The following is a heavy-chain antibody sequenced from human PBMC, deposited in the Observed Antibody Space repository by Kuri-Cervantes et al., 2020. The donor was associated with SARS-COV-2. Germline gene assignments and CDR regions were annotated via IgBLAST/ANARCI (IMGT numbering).Heavy chain of an antibody. Sequence: SQTLSLTCAVSGYSISSSNWWSWIRQHPRKGLEWIGYIYASGNTDYNPSLQSRVTISVDTSKNQFSLRLTSVTAADTAVYYCARIIWGRNYMDYWGQGALVTVSS. CDR1: GYSISSSNW. J-gene: IGHJ4*02. V-gene: IGHV4-28*01. CDR2: IYASGNT. CDR3: ARIIWGRNYMDY. D-gene: IGHD3-16*01.